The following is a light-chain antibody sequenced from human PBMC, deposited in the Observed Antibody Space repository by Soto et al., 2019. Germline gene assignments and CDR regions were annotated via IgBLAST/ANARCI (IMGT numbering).Light chain of an antibody. Sequence: DIQMTQCPSPLSASVGDRVTITCRASQTISSYLNWYQQKPGKAPKLLIYAASSLQTGVPSRFSGSGSGTDFTLTISSLQPEDFATYYGQQSHSTPLTFGQGTKVDIK. CDR1: QTISSY. CDR2: AAS. J-gene: IGKJ1*01. CDR3: QQSHSTPLT. V-gene: IGKV1-39*01.